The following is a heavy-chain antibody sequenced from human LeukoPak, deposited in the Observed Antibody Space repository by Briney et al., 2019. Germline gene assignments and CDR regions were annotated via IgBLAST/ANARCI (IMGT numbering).Heavy chain of an antibody. D-gene: IGHD5-18*01. J-gene: IGHJ4*02. CDR2: IRYDGSNK. Sequence: GGSLRLSCAASGFTFSSYDMHWVRQAPGKGLEWVAFIRYDGSNKYYADSEKGRFTISRDNSKNTLYLQMNSLRAEDTAVYYCARDGGNNYGIWGQGTLVTVSS. CDR1: GFTFSSYD. V-gene: IGHV3-30*02. CDR3: ARDGGNNYGI.